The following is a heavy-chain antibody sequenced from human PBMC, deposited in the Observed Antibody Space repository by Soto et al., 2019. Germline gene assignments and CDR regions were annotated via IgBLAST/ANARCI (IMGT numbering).Heavy chain of an antibody. J-gene: IGHJ5*02. Sequence: ASVKVSCKSSGYTFTNYAMHWVRQAPGQRLEWMGWINAGNGDTKYSQNFQGRVTITRDTSASTAYMELSSLRSEDTAVYYCARAPYYDFCSGSNWFDAWGQGTLVTVSS. V-gene: IGHV1-3*01. CDR1: GYTFTNYA. CDR2: INAGNGDT. CDR3: ARAPYYDFCSGSNWFDA. D-gene: IGHD3-3*01.